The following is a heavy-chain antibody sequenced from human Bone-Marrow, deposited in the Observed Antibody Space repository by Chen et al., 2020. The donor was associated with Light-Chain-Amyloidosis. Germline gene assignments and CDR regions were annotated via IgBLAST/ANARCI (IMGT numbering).Heavy chain of an antibody. D-gene: IGHD3-9*01. CDR2: ISGSGGSS. CDR1: GFAFSSYA. Sequence: EVQLVESGGGLLQLGGSLRLSCAASGFAFSSYAMSWVRQAPGKGLEWGSTISGSGGSSYYGDSVKGRLTISRDNSKNALFLQMNSLRAEDTAVYYCAKDISYDDILPGYPADAFDIWGQGTMVTVSS. CDR3: AKDISYDDILPGYPADAFDI. J-gene: IGHJ3*02. V-gene: IGHV3-23*04.